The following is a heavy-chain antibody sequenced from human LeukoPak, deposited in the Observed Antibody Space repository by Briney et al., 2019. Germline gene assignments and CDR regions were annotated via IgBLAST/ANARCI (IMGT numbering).Heavy chain of an antibody. J-gene: IGHJ3*02. Sequence: GGSLRLSCAASGFTFSHYLMHWVRQAPGKGLVWVSRINSDESNTNSYADSVKGRFITSRDNAKNTLYLQMNSLRAEDTAVYFCGRGGNGIDIWGQGTTVIVSS. CDR1: GFTFSHYL. D-gene: IGHD2-8*01. CDR2: INSDESNT. CDR3: GRGGNGIDI. V-gene: IGHV3-74*01.